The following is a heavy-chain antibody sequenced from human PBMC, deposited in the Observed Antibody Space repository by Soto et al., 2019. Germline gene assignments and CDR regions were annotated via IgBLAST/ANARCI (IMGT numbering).Heavy chain of an antibody. Sequence: ASVKVSCKASGGTFSSYAISWVRQAPGQGLEWMGGIIPISGTANYAQKFQGRVTITADESTSAAYMELSSLRSEDTAVYYCARSQGSSTSLEIYYYYYYGMDVWGLGTTVTVSS. J-gene: IGHJ6*02. CDR2: IIPISGTA. D-gene: IGHD2-2*01. CDR1: GGTFSSYA. CDR3: ARSQGSSTSLEIYYYYYYGMDV. V-gene: IGHV1-69*13.